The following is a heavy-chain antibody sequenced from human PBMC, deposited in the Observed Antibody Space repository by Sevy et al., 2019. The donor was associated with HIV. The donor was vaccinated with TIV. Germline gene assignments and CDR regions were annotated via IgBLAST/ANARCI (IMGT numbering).Heavy chain of an antibody. Sequence: GGSLRLSCAASRFTFSSYGMHWVRQAPGKGLEWVAVIWYDGTNKEYADSVKGRFTISRDNSKNTLYLQMSSLRADDTAVYYCAIERLAVAGIGYYFDYWGQGTLVTVSS. CDR2: IWYDGTNK. CDR1: RFTFSSYG. D-gene: IGHD6-19*01. J-gene: IGHJ4*02. V-gene: IGHV3-33*01. CDR3: AIERLAVAGIGYYFDY.